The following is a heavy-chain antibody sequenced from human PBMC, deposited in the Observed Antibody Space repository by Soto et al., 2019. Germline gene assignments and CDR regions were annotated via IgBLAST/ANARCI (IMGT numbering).Heavy chain of an antibody. CDR1: GYTFTSYD. D-gene: IGHD3-10*01. CDR2: MNPNSGNT. Sequence: QVQLVQSGAEVKKPGASVKVSCKASGYTFTSYDINWVRQATGQGLEWMGWMNPNSGNTGYAQKFQGRVTMTRNTSISTAHIAQSSLRPDDTAVYHWPRALSMVFGEGLHYYYHMDVWGQGTTVTLS. V-gene: IGHV1-8*01. CDR3: PRALSMVFGEGLHYYYHMDV. J-gene: IGHJ6*02.